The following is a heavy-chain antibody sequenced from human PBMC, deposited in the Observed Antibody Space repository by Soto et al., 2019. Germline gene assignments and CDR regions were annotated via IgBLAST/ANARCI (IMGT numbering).Heavy chain of an antibody. D-gene: IGHD3-10*01. Sequence: SVKVSCKASGGTFSSYAISWVRQAPGQGLEWMGGIIPIFGTANYAQKFQGRVTITADESTSTAYMELSSLRSEDTAVYYCARDYGSGSNWFDPWGQGTLVTVSS. CDR2: IIPIFGTA. J-gene: IGHJ5*02. CDR3: ARDYGSGSNWFDP. V-gene: IGHV1-69*13. CDR1: GGTFSSYA.